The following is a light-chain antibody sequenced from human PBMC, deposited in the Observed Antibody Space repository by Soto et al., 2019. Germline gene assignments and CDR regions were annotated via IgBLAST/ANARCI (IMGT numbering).Light chain of an antibody. J-gene: IGLJ2*01. CDR2: ENN. CDR1: SSNIGNNY. CDR3: GAWDSGLSAGL. V-gene: IGLV1-51*02. Sequence: QSVLTQPPSVSAAPGQRVTISCSGGSSNIGNNYVSWYQQLPGTAPKLLVYENNKRPSGIPDRVSGSKSGTSATLGITGLQTGDEADYYCGAWDSGLSAGLFGGGTKLTVL.